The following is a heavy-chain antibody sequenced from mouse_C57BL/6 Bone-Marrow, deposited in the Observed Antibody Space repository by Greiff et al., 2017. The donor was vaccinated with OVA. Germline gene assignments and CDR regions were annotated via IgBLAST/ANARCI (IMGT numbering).Heavy chain of an antibody. V-gene: IGHV1-80*01. Sequence: QVQLKESGAELVKPGASVKISCKASGYAFSSYWMNWVKQRPGKGLKWIGQIYPGDGDTNYNGKFKGKATLTADKSSSTAYMQLSSLTSEDSAVYFCARACSSYAMDYWGQGTSVTVSS. CDR2: IYPGDGDT. CDR3: ARACSSYAMDY. D-gene: IGHD1-1*01. J-gene: IGHJ4*01. CDR1: GYAFSSYW.